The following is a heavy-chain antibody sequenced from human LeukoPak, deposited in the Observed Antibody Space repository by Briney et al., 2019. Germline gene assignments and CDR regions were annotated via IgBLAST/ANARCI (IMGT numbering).Heavy chain of an antibody. D-gene: IGHD2-2*01. CDR1: GFTFSSYG. CDR2: ISYDGSNK. J-gene: IGHJ4*01. V-gene: IGHV3-30*18. CDR3: AKDPWDCSSTSCPDY. Sequence: GGSLRLSCAASGFTFSSYGMHWVRQAPGKGLEGVAVISYDGSNKYYADSVKGRFTISRDNSKNTLYLQMNSLRAEDTAIYYCAKDPWDCSSTSCPDYWGHGTLVTVSS.